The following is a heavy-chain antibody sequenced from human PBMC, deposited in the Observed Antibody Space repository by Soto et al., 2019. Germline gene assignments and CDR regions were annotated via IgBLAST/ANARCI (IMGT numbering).Heavy chain of an antibody. D-gene: IGHD3-10*01. J-gene: IGHJ5*02. CDR2: IKQDGSEK. V-gene: IGHV3-7*05. Sequence: GGSLRLSCAASGFTFSSYWMSWVRQAPGKGLEWVANIKQDGSEKYYVDSVKGRFTISRDNAKNSLYLQMNSLRAEDTAVYCCARGIWFGELRSPFDPWGQGTLVTVSS. CDR1: GFTFSSYW. CDR3: ARGIWFGELRSPFDP.